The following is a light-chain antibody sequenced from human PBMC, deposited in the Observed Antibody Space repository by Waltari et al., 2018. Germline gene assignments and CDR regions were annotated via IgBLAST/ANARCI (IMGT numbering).Light chain of an antibody. V-gene: IGLV3-25*03. Sequence: SYELRQPPSVSVSPGQTATITCPGNALPKQYAYWYQQKPGQAPVLVIYKDTERPSGIPERFSGSKSGTTVTLTISGVQAEDEADYYCQSADSSGTYYVFGTGTKVTVL. CDR2: KDT. CDR1: ALPKQY. CDR3: QSADSSGTYYV. J-gene: IGLJ1*01.